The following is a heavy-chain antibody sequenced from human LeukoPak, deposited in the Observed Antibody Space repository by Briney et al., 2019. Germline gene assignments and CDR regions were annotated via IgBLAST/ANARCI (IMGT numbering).Heavy chain of an antibody. Sequence: GGSLRLSCAASGFTFSDYNMRWIRQAPGKGLEWVSSISRSGSTKYYADSVKGRFTISRDNSKNTLYLQMNSLRAEDTAVYYCAKGPVLLWFGEDFGAFDIWGQGTMITVSS. CDR2: ISRSGSTK. V-gene: IGHV3-11*01. CDR1: GFTFSDYN. CDR3: AKGPVLLWFGEDFGAFDI. D-gene: IGHD3-10*01. J-gene: IGHJ3*02.